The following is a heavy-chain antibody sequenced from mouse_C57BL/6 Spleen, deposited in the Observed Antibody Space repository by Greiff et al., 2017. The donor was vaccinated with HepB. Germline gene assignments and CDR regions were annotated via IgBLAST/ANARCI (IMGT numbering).Heavy chain of an antibody. V-gene: IGHV1-53*01. J-gene: IGHJ4*01. CDR3: ARGGFITTVVAHYYALDY. Sequence: QVQLQQPGTELVKPGASVKLSCKASGYTFTSYWMHWVKQRPGQGLEWIGNINPSNGGTNYNEKFKSKATLTVDKSSSTAYMQLSSLTSEDSAVYYCARGGFITTVVAHYYALDYWGQGTSVTVSS. D-gene: IGHD1-1*01. CDR1: GYTFTSYW. CDR2: INPSNGGT.